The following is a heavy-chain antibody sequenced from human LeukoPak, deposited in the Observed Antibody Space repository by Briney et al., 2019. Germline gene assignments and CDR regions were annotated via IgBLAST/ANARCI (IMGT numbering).Heavy chain of an antibody. Sequence: GASVKVSCKASGYTFVSYLIHWVREAPGQGLEWMGWISAYNGNTNYAQKLQGRVTMTRDTSISTAYMELSRLRSDDTAVYYCAREGGFDCSSTSCNFYYYYMDVWGKGTTVTISS. CDR3: AREGGFDCSSTSCNFYYYYMDV. D-gene: IGHD2-2*01. V-gene: IGHV1-2*02. CDR2: ISAYNGNT. J-gene: IGHJ6*03. CDR1: GYTFVSYL.